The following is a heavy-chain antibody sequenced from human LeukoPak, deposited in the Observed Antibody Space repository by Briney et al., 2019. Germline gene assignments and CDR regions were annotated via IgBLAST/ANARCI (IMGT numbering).Heavy chain of an antibody. J-gene: IGHJ5*02. CDR3: ARSASYYDILTGYYPGWFDP. D-gene: IGHD3-9*01. V-gene: IGHV4-31*03. Sequence: SETLSLTCTVSGGSISSGGYYWSWIRQHPGKGLEWIGYIYYSGSTYYNPSLKSRVTISVDTSKNQFSLKLSSVTAADTAVYYCARSASYYDILTGYYPGWFDPWAREPWSPSPQ. CDR2: IYYSGST. CDR1: GGSISSGGYY.